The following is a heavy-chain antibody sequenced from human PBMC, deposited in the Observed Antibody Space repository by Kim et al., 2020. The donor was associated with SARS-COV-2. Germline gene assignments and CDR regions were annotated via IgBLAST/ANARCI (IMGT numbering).Heavy chain of an antibody. Sequence: SVKGRFTISRDNAKNSLYLQMNSLRAEDTAVYCCARDRYSSSWYGDWYFDLWGRGTLVTVSS. CDR3: ARDRYSSSWYGDWYFDL. D-gene: IGHD6-13*01. V-gene: IGHV3-21*01. J-gene: IGHJ2*01.